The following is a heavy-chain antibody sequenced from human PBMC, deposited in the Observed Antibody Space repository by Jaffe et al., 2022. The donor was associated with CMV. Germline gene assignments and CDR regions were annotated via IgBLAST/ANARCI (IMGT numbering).Heavy chain of an antibody. CDR1: GFTFSNYA. J-gene: IGHJ3*01. Sequence: EVQLLESGGDLVQPGGSLRLSCTASGFTFSNYAMSWVRQAPGKGLEWVSSLSGSGATTYYTDSVKGRFTISRDNSKNTLYLQMNSLRAEDRAVYYCAKGKWELYMGDAFDFWGQGTMVAVSS. CDR3: AKGKWELYMGDAFDF. D-gene: IGHD1-26*01. V-gene: IGHV3-23*01. CDR2: LSGSGATT.